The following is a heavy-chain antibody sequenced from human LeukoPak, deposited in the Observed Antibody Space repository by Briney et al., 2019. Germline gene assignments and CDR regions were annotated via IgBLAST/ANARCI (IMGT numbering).Heavy chain of an antibody. Sequence: GRSLRLSCAASGFTFSDYGMHWVRQAPGKGLEWVAVISYDGSNKYYADSVKGRFTISRGNSKNTLYLQMNSLRAEDTAVYYCAKDRPLYSGSYYDYWGQGTLVTVSS. J-gene: IGHJ4*02. CDR3: AKDRPLYSGSYYDY. D-gene: IGHD1-26*01. V-gene: IGHV3-30*18. CDR2: ISYDGSNK. CDR1: GFTFSDYG.